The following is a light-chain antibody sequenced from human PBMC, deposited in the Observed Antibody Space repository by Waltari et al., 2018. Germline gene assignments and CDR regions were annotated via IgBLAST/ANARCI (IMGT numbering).Light chain of an antibody. CDR3: SLYTSDSPVV. CDR1: SSDIAYYNR. CDR2: EVR. J-gene: IGLJ2*01. Sequence: QSALTQPPSVSGSPGQSVTISCTGTSSDIAYYNRVSWYQQPPGTAPKLIIYEVRNRPSGAPARFSGSKSGNTAALTISGLQAEDEADYYCSLYTSDSPVVFGGGTKLTVL. V-gene: IGLV2-18*01.